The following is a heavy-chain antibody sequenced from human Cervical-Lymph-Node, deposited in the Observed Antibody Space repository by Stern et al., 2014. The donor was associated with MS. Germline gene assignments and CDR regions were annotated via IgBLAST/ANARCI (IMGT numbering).Heavy chain of an antibody. CDR3: AKDLYPGDYYYYYGMDV. Sequence: VQLVESGGGMVQAGGSLRLSCAASGFAFFNYAMKWVRQAPGKGLEWVSIISNSGDKTFYADSVKGRFTVSRDNSKNTVYLQMNTLRADDTAVYYCAKDLYPGDYYYYYGMDVWGQGTTVSVSS. J-gene: IGHJ6*02. CDR1: GFAFFNYA. V-gene: IGHV3-23*04. CDR2: ISNSGDKT.